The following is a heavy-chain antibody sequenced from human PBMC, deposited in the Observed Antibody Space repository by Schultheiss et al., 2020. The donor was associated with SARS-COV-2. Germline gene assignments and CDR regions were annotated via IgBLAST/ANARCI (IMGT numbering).Heavy chain of an antibody. J-gene: IGHJ6*02. CDR2: INSDGSST. CDR1: GFTFSSYW. CDR3: ARVHTTIFGGYGMDV. Sequence: GGSLRLSCAASGFTFSSYWMHWVRQAPGKGLVWVSRINSDGSSTSYADSVKGRFTISRDNAKNSLYLQMNSLRAEDTAVYYCARVHTTIFGGYGMDVWGQGTTVTVSS. V-gene: IGHV3-74*01. D-gene: IGHD3-3*01.